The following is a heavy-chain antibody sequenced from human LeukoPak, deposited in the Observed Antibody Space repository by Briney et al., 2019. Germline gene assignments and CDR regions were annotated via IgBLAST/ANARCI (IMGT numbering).Heavy chain of an antibody. Sequence: SETLSLTRTVSGGSISSYYWSWIRQPAGKGLEWIGRIYTSGSTNYNPSLKSRVTMSVDTSKNQFSLKLSSVTAADTAVYYCARYCSGGSCFDYYYYGMDVWGQGTTVTVSS. D-gene: IGHD2-15*01. CDR3: ARYCSGGSCFDYYYYGMDV. V-gene: IGHV4-4*07. CDR1: GGSISSYY. CDR2: IYTSGST. J-gene: IGHJ6*02.